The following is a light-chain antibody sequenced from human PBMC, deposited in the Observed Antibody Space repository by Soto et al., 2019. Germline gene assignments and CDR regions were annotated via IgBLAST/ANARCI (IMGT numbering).Light chain of an antibody. Sequence: QSVLTQPASVSGSPGQSITFSCTGTSSDVGSYNYVSWYQHHPGKAPKLMIFDVSNRPSGVSNRFSGSKSGNTASLTISGLQPEDEADYYCSSYTTSNTRQIVFGTGTKVTVL. CDR2: DVS. J-gene: IGLJ1*01. CDR1: SSDVGSYNY. CDR3: SSYTTSNTRQIV. V-gene: IGLV2-14*03.